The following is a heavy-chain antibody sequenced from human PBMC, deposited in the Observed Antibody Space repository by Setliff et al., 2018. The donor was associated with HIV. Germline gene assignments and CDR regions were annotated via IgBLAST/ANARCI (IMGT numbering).Heavy chain of an antibody. CDR1: GGSISGYY. J-gene: IGHJ4*02. CDR3: ARSVDTTLVPAYYFDY. V-gene: IGHV4-59*01. D-gene: IGHD5-18*01. CDR2: IYYRGST. Sequence: SETLSLTCTVSGGSISGYYWSWIRQPPGKGLEWIGYIYYRGSTDYNPSLKSRVTISIDTSKNQFSLKLSSVTAADTAVYYWARSVDTTLVPAYYFDYWGQGTLVTVSS.